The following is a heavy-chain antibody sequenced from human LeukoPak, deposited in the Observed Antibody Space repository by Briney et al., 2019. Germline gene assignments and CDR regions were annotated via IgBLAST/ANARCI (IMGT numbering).Heavy chain of an antibody. CDR3: ARASSKQLAGYLPDGFDI. D-gene: IGHD3-9*01. CDR1: GFIFSDYW. V-gene: IGHV3-21*01. CDR2: ISSSGTYV. Sequence: GGSLRLSCAASGFIFSDYWMHWVRQAPGKGLEWVSSISSSGTYVYYADSVKGRFTISRDNAKNSLSLQMNSLRADDAAVYYCARASSKQLAGYLPDGFDIWGQGTMVTVSS. J-gene: IGHJ3*02.